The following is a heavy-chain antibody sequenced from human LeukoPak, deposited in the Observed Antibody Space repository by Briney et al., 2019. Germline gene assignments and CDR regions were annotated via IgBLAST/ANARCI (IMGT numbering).Heavy chain of an antibody. D-gene: IGHD3-9*01. V-gene: IGHV1-69*13. Sequence: ASVKVSCKASGGTFSSYAISWVRQAPGQGLEWMGGIIPIFGTANYAQKFQGRVTITADESTSTAYMELSSLRSENTAVYYCARGGLTYYDILTGYQYYFDYWGQGPLVTVSS. CDR1: GGTFSSYA. J-gene: IGHJ4*02. CDR2: IIPIFGTA. CDR3: ARGGLTYYDILTGYQYYFDY.